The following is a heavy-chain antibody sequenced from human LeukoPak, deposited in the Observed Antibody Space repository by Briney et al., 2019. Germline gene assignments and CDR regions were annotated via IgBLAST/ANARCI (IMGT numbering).Heavy chain of an antibody. CDR3: ARDGSVHGDFTQGFDY. V-gene: IGHV3-48*03. CDR1: GFTFSGYE. Sequence: GGSLRLSCAASGFTFSGYEMNWVRQAPGKGLEWVSYISSSGSTIKYAESVKGRFTISRDNAKNSLYLQMNSLRAEDTAVYCCARDGSVHGDFTQGFDYWGQGTLVTVSS. CDR2: ISSSGSTI. J-gene: IGHJ4*02. D-gene: IGHD4-17*01.